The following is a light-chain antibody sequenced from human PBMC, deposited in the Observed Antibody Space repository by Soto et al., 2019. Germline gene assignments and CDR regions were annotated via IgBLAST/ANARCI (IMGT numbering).Light chain of an antibody. V-gene: IGLV1-40*01. CDR3: QSYDTSLTAPYV. CDR1: SSNIGAGYD. CDR2: GNN. Sequence: QSVLTQPPSVSGAPGQRVTISCAGSSSNIGAGYDVHWYQHLPRTAPKLLIYGNNNRPSGVPDRFSGSKSGTSASLAITGLQAEDEALYYCQSYDTSLTAPYVFGTGTKVTVL. J-gene: IGLJ1*01.